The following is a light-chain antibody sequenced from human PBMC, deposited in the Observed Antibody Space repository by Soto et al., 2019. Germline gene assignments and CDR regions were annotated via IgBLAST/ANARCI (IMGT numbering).Light chain of an antibody. J-gene: IGKJ2*03. CDR1: QSLSGW. CDR3: LPYNSLYG. CDR2: KTS. Sequence: DIQMTQSPSTLSASVGDRVTITCRASQSLSGWLAWYQQKPGKAPKLLIYKTSTLESGVPSRFSGRGSGTQFTLTITSLQPDYFAPYCSLPYNSLYGFGQGTKVDI. V-gene: IGKV1-5*03.